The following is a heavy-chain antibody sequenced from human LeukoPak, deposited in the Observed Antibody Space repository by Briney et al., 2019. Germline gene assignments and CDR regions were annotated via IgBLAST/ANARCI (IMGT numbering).Heavy chain of an antibody. J-gene: IGHJ5*01. Sequence: GGSLRLSCAAPGFSFDDYAIHWVRHAPGKGLEWVSLISGDGGSTFYADSMKGRFTISRDNSKNSLYLQMSSLRSEDTALYYCARESDSSGWYDSWGQGTLVTVSS. CDR2: ISGDGGST. CDR1: GFSFDDYA. D-gene: IGHD3-22*01. CDR3: ARESDSSGWYDS. V-gene: IGHV3-43*02.